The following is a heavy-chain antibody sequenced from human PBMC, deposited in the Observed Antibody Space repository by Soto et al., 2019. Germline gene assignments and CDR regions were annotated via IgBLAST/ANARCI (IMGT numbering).Heavy chain of an antibody. CDR3: AKDFGGLYNWFDP. Sequence: AAVKVSGKASGYMFTVYDINWVRQAAGQGLEWLGRMNPNNGKTDYAQKFQGRLTMTRDTSISTVYMELSSLTSEDTAVYYCAKDFGGLYNWFDPWGQGTMVTV. CDR2: MNPNNGKT. CDR1: GYMFTVYD. D-gene: IGHD3-16*01. V-gene: IGHV1-8*01. J-gene: IGHJ5*02.